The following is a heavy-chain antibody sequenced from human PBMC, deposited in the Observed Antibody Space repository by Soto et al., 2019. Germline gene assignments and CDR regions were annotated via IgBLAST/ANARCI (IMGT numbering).Heavy chain of an antibody. J-gene: IGHJ3*02. Sequence: ASVKVSCKVSGYTLTELSMHWVRQAPGKGPEWMGGFDPEDGETIYAQKFQGRVTMTEDTSTDTAYMELSSLRSEDTAVYYCATPSLYDYIWGSYRYGLYAFDIWGQGTMVTVSS. D-gene: IGHD3-16*02. CDR1: GYTLTELS. V-gene: IGHV1-24*01. CDR2: FDPEDGET. CDR3: ATPSLYDYIWGSYRYGLYAFDI.